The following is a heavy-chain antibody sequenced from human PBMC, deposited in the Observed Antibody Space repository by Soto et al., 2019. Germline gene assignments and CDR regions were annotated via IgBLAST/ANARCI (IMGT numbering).Heavy chain of an antibody. CDR1: GGSISSGDYY. D-gene: IGHD5-12*01. CDR2: IYYSGST. V-gene: IGHV4-30-4*01. Sequence: SETLSLTCTVSGGSISSGDYYWSWIRQPPGKGLEWIGYIYYSGSTYYNPSLKSRVTISVDTSKNQFSLKPSSVTAADTAVYYCAYGRDGYNFDFPFDYWGQGTLVTVSS. CDR3: AYGRDGYNFDFPFDY. J-gene: IGHJ4*02.